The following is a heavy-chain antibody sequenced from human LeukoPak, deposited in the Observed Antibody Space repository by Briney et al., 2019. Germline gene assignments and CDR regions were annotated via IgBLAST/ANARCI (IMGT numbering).Heavy chain of an antibody. V-gene: IGHV3-21*06. D-gene: IGHD7-27*01. CDR1: GFDFSIHT. Sequence: GGSLRLSCAASGFDFSIHTMNWVRQAPGKGLEWVSSISSRNSQIFYTDSLKGRFTISRDSAKNSLYLQMNSLRAEDTAIYFCAREGQPGDRTDYWGRGTLVTVSA. J-gene: IGHJ4*02. CDR3: AREGQPGDRTDY. CDR2: ISSRNSQI.